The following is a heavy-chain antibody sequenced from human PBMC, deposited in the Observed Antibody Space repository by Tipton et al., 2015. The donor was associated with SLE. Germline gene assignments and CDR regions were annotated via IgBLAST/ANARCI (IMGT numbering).Heavy chain of an antibody. Sequence: TLSLTCTVSGGSISSYYWSWIRQPPGKGLEWIGYIYYSGSTYYNPSLKSRVTISVDTSKNQFSLKLSSVTAADTAVYYCARHGRGSYYYYMDVWGKGTTVTVSS. J-gene: IGHJ6*03. CDR2: IYYSGST. CDR3: ARHGRGSYYYYMDV. D-gene: IGHD3-10*01. V-gene: IGHV4-59*08. CDR1: GGSISSYY.